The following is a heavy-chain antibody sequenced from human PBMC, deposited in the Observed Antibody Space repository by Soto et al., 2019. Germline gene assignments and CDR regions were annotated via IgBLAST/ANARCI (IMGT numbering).Heavy chain of an antibody. CDR3: AREGGPCSGGSCYSGDYYFDY. Sequence: PSQTLSLTCAISGDSVSSNSAAWNWIRQSPSRGLEWLGRTYYRSKWYNDYAVSVKSRITINPDTSKNQFSLQLNSVTPEDTAVYYCAREGGPCSGGSCYSGDYYFDYCGQGTLVTVYS. D-gene: IGHD2-15*01. CDR1: GDSVSSNSAA. CDR2: TYYRSKWYN. V-gene: IGHV6-1*01. J-gene: IGHJ4*02.